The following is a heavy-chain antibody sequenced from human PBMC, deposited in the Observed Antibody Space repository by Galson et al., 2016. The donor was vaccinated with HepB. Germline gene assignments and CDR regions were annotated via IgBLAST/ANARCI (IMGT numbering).Heavy chain of an antibody. CDR3: TRSLIKHNLLSFWFDA. Sequence: SVKVSCKVSGDSLSDLSINWVRHSPGKGPEWMGGFDPKNGEVLYAWNFQGRVTMTQDTSSDTAFMELTGLKPEDTAVYYCTRSLIKHNLLSFWFDAWGQGTLVTVSS. V-gene: IGHV1-24*01. D-gene: IGHD2-21*01. CDR1: GDSLSDLS. CDR2: FDPKNGEV. J-gene: IGHJ5*02.